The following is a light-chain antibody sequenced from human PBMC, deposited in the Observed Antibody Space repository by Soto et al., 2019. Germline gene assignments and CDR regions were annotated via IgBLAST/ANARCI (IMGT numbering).Light chain of an antibody. CDR3: STWDDSLNLVV. CDR1: SSDVGSYNR. V-gene: IGLV2-18*01. Sequence: QSALTQPPSVSGSPGQSVTISCTGTSSDVGSYNRVSWYQQPPGTAPKLLIYSNNQRPSGVPDRFSGSKSGTSASLAISGLQSEDEADYYCSTWDDSLNLVVFGGGTKLTVL. CDR2: SNN. J-gene: IGLJ2*01.